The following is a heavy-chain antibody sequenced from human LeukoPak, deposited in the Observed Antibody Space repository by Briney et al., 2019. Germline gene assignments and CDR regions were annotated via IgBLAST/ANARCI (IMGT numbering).Heavy chain of an antibody. V-gene: IGHV3-7*05. Sequence: PVGSLRLSCTASKFTFSSYWMSWVRQAPGKGLEWVANIKQDGMKKDYVDSVKGRFTISRDNAKNLLYLQMNSLRADDTAVYYCARDRRRSVIPIKMTTVTRVMDVWSQGTTVTVSS. D-gene: IGHD4-17*01. J-gene: IGHJ6*02. CDR2: IKQDGMKK. CDR3: ARDRRRSVIPIKMTTVTRVMDV. CDR1: KFTFSSYW.